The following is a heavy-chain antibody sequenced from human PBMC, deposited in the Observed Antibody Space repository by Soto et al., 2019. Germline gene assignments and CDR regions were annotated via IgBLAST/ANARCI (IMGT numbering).Heavy chain of an antibody. D-gene: IGHD4-17*01. V-gene: IGHV4-59*01. CDR1: GGSISSYY. J-gene: IGHJ4*02. Sequence: ASETLSLTCTVSGGSISSYYWSWIRQPPGKGLEWIGYIYYSGSTNYNPSLKSRVTISVDTSKNQFSLKLSSVTAADTAVYYCARSSYGDYVYFDYWGQGTLVTVSS. CDR3: ARSSYGDYVYFDY. CDR2: IYYSGST.